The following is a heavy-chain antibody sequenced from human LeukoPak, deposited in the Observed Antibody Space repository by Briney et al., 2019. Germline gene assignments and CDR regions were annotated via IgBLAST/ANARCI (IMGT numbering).Heavy chain of an antibody. J-gene: IGHJ5*02. CDR2: IYYSGST. CDR1: GGSISSSSYY. V-gene: IGHV4-39*07. Sequence: SETLSLTCTVSGGSISSSSYYWGWIRQPPGKGLEWIGSIYYSGSTYYNPSLKSRVTISVDTSKNQFSLKLSSVTAADTAVYYCARNGHYYGSGSYPDWFDPWGQGTLVTVSS. CDR3: ARNGHYYGSGSYPDWFDP. D-gene: IGHD3-10*01.